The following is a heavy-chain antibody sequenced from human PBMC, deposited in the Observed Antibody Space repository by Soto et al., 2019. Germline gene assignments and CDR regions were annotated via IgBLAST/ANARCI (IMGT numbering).Heavy chain of an antibody. J-gene: IGHJ4*02. D-gene: IGHD4-17*01. CDR1: GFTFSSYS. Sequence: GGSLRLSCAASGFTFSSYSMNWVRQAPGKGLEWVSYISSSGSTIYYADSVRGRFTISRDIAKNSLYLQMNSLRAEDTAVYYCARAPFTVTYYFDSWGQGTLVTVSS. CDR3: ARAPFTVTYYFDS. CDR2: ISSSGSTI. V-gene: IGHV3-48*01.